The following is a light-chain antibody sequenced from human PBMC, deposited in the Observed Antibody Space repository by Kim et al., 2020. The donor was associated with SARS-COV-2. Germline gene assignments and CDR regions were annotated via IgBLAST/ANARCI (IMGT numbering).Light chain of an antibody. V-gene: IGLV10-54*01. CDR1: SNNVGNQG. CDR3: SAWDSSLKNWV. CDR2: RNN. Sequence: QAGLTQPPSVSKGLRQTATLTCTGNSNNVGNQGAAWLQQHQGHPPKLLSYRNNNRPSGISERLSASRSGNTASLIITGLQPEDEADYYCSAWDSSLKNWVFGGGTKLTVL. J-gene: IGLJ3*02.